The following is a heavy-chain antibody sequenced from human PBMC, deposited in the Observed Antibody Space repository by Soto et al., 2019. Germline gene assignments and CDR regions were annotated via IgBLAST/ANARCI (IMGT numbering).Heavy chain of an antibody. CDR2: IYYSGST. J-gene: IGHJ2*01. V-gene: IGHV4-31*03. Sequence: QVQLQESGPGLVKPSQTLSLTCTVSGASISSGGYYWNWIRQHPGKGLEWIGYIYYSGSTYYSPSLKSRVTISVDTSKNEFSLKLSSVTAADTAVYYCARDGRGRGIAVAGRFWYFDLWGRGTLVTVSS. CDR1: GASISSGGYY. CDR3: ARDGRGRGIAVAGRFWYFDL. D-gene: IGHD6-19*01.